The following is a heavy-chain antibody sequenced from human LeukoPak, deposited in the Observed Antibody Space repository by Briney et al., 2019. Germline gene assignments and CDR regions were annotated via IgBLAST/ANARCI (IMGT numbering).Heavy chain of an antibody. Sequence: PSETLSLTCAVYGGSFSSYYWRWIRQPPGKGLEWIGEINHSGSTNYNPSLKSRVTISVDTSKNQFSLKLSSVTATDTAVSYCARTTMFRAVHHDHYDYYYIDVWGKGTTVTVSS. J-gene: IGHJ6*03. CDR1: GGSFSSYY. CDR3: ARTTMFRAVHHDHYDYYYIDV. CDR2: INHSGST. D-gene: IGHD3-3*01. V-gene: IGHV4-34*01.